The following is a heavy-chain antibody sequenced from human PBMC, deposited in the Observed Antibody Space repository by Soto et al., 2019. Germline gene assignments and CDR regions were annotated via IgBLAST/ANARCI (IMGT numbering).Heavy chain of an antibody. Sequence: ESGGGVVQSGRSLRLSCAASGFTFSDYAIHWVRQAPGKGLQWVAVKSFDGNNHHYADSVKGRFSISRDNSKNTVSLQMNSLRPEDTAVHYCARGSCSGGTCYNMDVWGQGTTVTVSS. CDR1: GFTFSDYA. V-gene: IGHV3-30-3*01. CDR2: KSFDGNNH. CDR3: ARGSCSGGTCYNMDV. J-gene: IGHJ6*03. D-gene: IGHD2-15*01.